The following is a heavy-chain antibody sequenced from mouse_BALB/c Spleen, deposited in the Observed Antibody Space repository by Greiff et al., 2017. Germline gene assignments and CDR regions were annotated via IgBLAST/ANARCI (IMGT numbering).Heavy chain of an antibody. D-gene: IGHD2-4*01. J-gene: IGHJ4*01. CDR2: IDPENGDT. CDR3: NAGYYDYEGGAIDY. V-gene: IGHV14-4*02. Sequence: EVQLQQSGAELVRPGASVKLSCTASGFNIKDYYMHWVKQRPEQGLEWIGWIDPENGDTEYAPKFQGKATMTADTSSNTAYLQLSSLTSEDTAVYYCNAGYYDYEGGAIDYWGQGTSVTVSS. CDR1: GFNIKDYY.